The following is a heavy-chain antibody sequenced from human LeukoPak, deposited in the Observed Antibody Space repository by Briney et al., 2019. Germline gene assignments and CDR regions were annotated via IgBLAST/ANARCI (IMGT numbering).Heavy chain of an antibody. CDR2: INHSGST. D-gene: IGHD3-22*01. V-gene: IGHV4-34*01. J-gene: IGHJ5*02. Sequence: SETLSLTCAVYGGSFSGYYWSWIRQPPGKGLEWIGEINHSGSTNYNPSLKSRVTISVDTSKNQFSLKLSSVTAADTAVYYCARGITMIVVVPRHWFDPWGQGTLVTVSS. CDR1: GGSFSGYY. CDR3: ARGITMIVVVPRHWFDP.